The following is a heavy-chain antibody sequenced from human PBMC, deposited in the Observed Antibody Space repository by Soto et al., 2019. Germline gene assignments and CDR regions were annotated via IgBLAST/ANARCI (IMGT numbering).Heavy chain of an antibody. J-gene: IGHJ4*02. V-gene: IGHV3-23*01. Sequence: PGWSLSLSSAASGFTFSSYAMSGVRQSPGRGLEWVSAIPGSSTSTYYAGSVKGRFTISRDNSKNTLYLQMNSLRVEDTAVYYFAKMGDRSYFSLPLVLFVHWGKGAVGTVSS. CDR2: IPGSSTST. D-gene: IGHD2-21*01. CDR1: GFTFSSYA. CDR3: AKMGDRSYFSLPLVLFVH.